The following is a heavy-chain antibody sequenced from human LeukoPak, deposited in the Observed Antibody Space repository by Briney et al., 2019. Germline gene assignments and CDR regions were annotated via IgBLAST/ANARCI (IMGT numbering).Heavy chain of an antibody. CDR1: GGSISSYY. V-gene: IGHV4-59*08. D-gene: IGHD2-15*01. CDR2: YYYSGRT. CDR3: ARGYCSGGTCYGYFDL. Sequence: SETLSLTCTVSGGSISSYYWSWIRQPPGKGLEWIGYYYYSGRTNYNPSLKSRVTISVDTSKNQFSLKLSSVTAADTAVYCCARGYCSGGTCYGYFDLWGRGTLVTVSS. J-gene: IGHJ2*01.